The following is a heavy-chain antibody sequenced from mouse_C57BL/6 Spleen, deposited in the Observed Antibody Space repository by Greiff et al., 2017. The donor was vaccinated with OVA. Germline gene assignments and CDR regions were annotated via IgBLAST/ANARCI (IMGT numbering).Heavy chain of an antibody. D-gene: IGHD2-4*01. CDR3: ANYDGYAMDY. J-gene: IGHJ4*01. CDR2: INPNNGGT. CDR1: GYTFTDYY. Sequence: EVQLQQSGPELVKPGASVKISCKASGYTFTDYYMNWVKQSHGKSLEWIGDINPNNGGTSYNQKFKGKATLTVDKSSSTAYMELRSLTSEDSAVYYCANYDGYAMDYWGQGTSVTVSS. V-gene: IGHV1-26*01.